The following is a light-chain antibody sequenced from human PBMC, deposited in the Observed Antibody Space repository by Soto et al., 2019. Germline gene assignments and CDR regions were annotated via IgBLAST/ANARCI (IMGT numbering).Light chain of an antibody. Sequence: EIVMTQSPVTLSVSPGKEATLSCRASQTVGFHLAWYQQKPGQAPRLLIYGASNRATGIPDRFSGSGSGTDFTLTISRLEPEDFAVYYCQQYGSSGTFGQGTKVDIK. CDR2: GAS. J-gene: IGKJ1*01. CDR1: QTVGFH. V-gene: IGKV3-20*01. CDR3: QQYGSSGT.